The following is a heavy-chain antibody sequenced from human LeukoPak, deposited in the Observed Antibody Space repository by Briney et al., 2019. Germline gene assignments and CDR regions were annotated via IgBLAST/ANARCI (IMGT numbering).Heavy chain of an antibody. CDR3: ARELSVIVVVPAATGAFDI. Sequence: PGGSLRLSCAASGFTFSSYWMHWVRQAPGKGLVWVSHINTDGSSTSYADSVKGRFTISRDNAKNTLYLQMNSLRAEDTAVYYCARELSVIVVVPAATGAFDIWGQGTMVTVSS. V-gene: IGHV3-74*01. CDR1: GFTFSSYW. J-gene: IGHJ3*02. CDR2: INTDGSST. D-gene: IGHD2-2*01.